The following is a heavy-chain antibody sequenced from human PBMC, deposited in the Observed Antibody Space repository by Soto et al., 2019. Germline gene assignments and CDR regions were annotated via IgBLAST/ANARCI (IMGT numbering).Heavy chain of an antibody. D-gene: IGHD4-17*01. J-gene: IGHJ4*02. Sequence: HPGGSLRLSCAASGFVFRNYAMHWVRQAPGKGLEWVAIISYDGSSKNCADSVKGRFTISRDNSKNTLFLQMNSLRAEDTAVYYCAREEYGDYFFDYWGQGTLVTVSS. CDR3: AREEYGDYFFDY. CDR1: GFVFRNYA. CDR2: ISYDGSSK. V-gene: IGHV3-30*01.